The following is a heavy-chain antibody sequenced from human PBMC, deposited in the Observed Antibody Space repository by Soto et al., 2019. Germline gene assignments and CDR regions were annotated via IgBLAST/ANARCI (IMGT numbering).Heavy chain of an antibody. CDR3: ARVPPGYSSSPPYYYYYMDV. V-gene: IGHV3-66*01. D-gene: IGHD6-6*01. CDR2: IYSGGST. J-gene: IGHJ6*03. CDR1: GFTVSSNY. Sequence: EVQLVESGGGLVQSGGSLRLSCAASGFTVSSNYMSWVRQAPGKGLEWVSVIYSGGSTYYADSVKGRFTISRDNSKNTLFLHMNSLRAEDTAVYYCARVPPGYSSSPPYYYYYMDVWGKGTTVTVSS.